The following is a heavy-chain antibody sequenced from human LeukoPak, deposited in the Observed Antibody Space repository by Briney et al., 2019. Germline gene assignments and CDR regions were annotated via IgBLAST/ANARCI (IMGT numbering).Heavy chain of an antibody. CDR3: ARDNAPYSGSYYVGDFEY. CDR2: ISSSSSTI. V-gene: IGHV3-48*01. J-gene: IGHJ4*02. CDR1: GFTFSSYS. D-gene: IGHD1-26*01. Sequence: GGSLRLSCAASGFTFSSYSMNWVRQAPGKGLEWVSYISSSSSTIYYADSVKGRFTISRDNAKNSLYLQMNSLRAEDTAVYYCARDNAPYSGSYYVGDFEYWGQGTLVTVSS.